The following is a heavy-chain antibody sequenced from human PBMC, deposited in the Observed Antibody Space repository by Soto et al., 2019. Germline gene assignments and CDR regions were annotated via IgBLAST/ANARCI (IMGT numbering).Heavy chain of an antibody. J-gene: IGHJ5*02. CDR3: AGEDYDILTGYYTGWFEP. CDR2: IYYSGST. Sequence: PSETLSLTCTVSGGSISSYYWSWIRQPPGKGLEWIGYIYYSGSTNYNPSLKSRVTISVDTSKNQFSLKLSSVTAADTAVYYCAGEDYDILTGYYTGWFEPWGQGTLVTVSS. D-gene: IGHD3-9*01. V-gene: IGHV4-59*01. CDR1: GGSISSYY.